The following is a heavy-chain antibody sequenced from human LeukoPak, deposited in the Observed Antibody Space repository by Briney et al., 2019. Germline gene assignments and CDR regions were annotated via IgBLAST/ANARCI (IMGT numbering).Heavy chain of an antibody. D-gene: IGHD6-13*01. Sequence: SDTLSLTCTVSGGSISSYYWSWIRQPAPKGLDWIGRIYRTGSTNYNPSLKSRVTMSVDTSKNQFSLRLRSVTAADTAVYYCARQIASAGTAGFDFWGQGALVTVSS. CDR3: ARQIASAGTAGFDF. CDR2: IYRTGST. CDR1: GGSISSYY. V-gene: IGHV4-4*07. J-gene: IGHJ4*02.